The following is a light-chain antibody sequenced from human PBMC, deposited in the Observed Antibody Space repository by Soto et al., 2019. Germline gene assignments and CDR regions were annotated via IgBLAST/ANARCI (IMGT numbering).Light chain of an antibody. J-gene: IGKJ3*01. V-gene: IGKV1-39*01. Sequence: DIQMTQSPSSLSASVGDRVTITCRASQSITSYLNWYQQKPGRAPKLLISGASNLQSGVPSRFSGSGSGTDFTLTISSLQPVDFATYYCQQTYTIPFTFGPGTKVDIK. CDR3: QQTYTIPFT. CDR1: QSITSY. CDR2: GAS.